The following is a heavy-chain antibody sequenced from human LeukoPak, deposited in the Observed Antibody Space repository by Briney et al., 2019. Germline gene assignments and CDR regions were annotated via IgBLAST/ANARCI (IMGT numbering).Heavy chain of an antibody. CDR2: INPNSGGT. CDR1: GYTFTGYY. D-gene: IGHD3-10*01. V-gene: IGHV1-2*02. Sequence: ASVKVSCKASGYTFTGYYMHWVRQAPGQGLEWMGWINPNSGGTNYAQKFQGRVTMTRDTSISTAYMELSRLRSDDTAVYYCARSMVRGGPYYYYGMDVWGQGTTVTVSS. J-gene: IGHJ6*02. CDR3: ARSMVRGGPYYYYGMDV.